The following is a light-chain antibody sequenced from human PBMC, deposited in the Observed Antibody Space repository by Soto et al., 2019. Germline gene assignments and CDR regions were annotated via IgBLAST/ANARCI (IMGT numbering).Light chain of an antibody. J-gene: IGKJ4*01. CDR2: AAS. CDR1: RSVGNN. CDR3: QQYDTWPLT. V-gene: IGKV3D-15*01. Sequence: EIVLTQSPATLSLSPGERATLSCRASRSVGNNLAWYQKKPGQAPGLLIYAASTRATGIPARFSGSGSGTDFTLTISSLQSEDFAVYYCQQYDTWPLTFGGGTKVEIK.